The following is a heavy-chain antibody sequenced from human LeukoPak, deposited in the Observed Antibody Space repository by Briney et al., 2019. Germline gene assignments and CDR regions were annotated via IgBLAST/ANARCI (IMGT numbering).Heavy chain of an antibody. CDR2: IYYSGST. D-gene: IGHD1-26*01. CDR3: AKGASGSHYYGMDV. Sequence: SETLSLTCTVSGGSISSHYWSWIRQPPGKGLEWIGYIYYSGSTNYNPSLKSRVTISVDTSKNQFSLKLSSVTAADTAVYYCAKGASGSHYYGMDVWGQGTTVTVSS. CDR1: GGSISSHY. J-gene: IGHJ6*02. V-gene: IGHV4-59*11.